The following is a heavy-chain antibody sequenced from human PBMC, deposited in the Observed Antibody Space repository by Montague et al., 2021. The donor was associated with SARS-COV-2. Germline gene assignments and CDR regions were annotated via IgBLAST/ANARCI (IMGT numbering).Heavy chain of an antibody. V-gene: IGHV4-39*07. Sequence: SETLSLTCTVSGGSISSSSYFWGWIRQPPGEGLEWIGSIYYSGSTYYNPSRKSRVTISVDTSKNQFSLKLSSVTAADTAVYYCARDVGWYSSSWFDYWGQGTLVTVSS. CDR1: GGSISSSSYF. CDR2: IYYSGST. J-gene: IGHJ4*02. D-gene: IGHD6-13*01. CDR3: ARDVGWYSSSWFDY.